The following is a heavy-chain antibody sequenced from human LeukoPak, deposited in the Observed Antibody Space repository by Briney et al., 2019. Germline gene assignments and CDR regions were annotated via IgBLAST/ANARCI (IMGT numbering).Heavy chain of an antibody. CDR3: ARLSGSYLFDY. D-gene: IGHD1-26*01. CDR2: ISGSGGNT. Sequence: GGSLRLSCAASGFTFSSYAMTWVRQAPGKGLEWVSGISGSGGNTYYADSVKGRFTISRDNAKNSLYLQMNSLRAEDTAVYYCARLSGSYLFDYWGQGTLVTVSS. J-gene: IGHJ4*02. CDR1: GFTFSSYA. V-gene: IGHV3-23*01.